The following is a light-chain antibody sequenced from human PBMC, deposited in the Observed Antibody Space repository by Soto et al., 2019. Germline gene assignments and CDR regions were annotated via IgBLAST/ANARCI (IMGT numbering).Light chain of an antibody. CDR1: QGIRHY. Sequence: DIQMTQSPSSLSASVGDRVTITCRASQGIRHYLAWYQQKPGKVPKLLIYEASNLQSGVPSRFRGGGSGTEFTLTISSLQPEDVETYYCQNFDSAPQTLGQGTKVEIK. CDR2: EAS. CDR3: QNFDSAPQT. V-gene: IGKV1-27*01. J-gene: IGKJ1*01.